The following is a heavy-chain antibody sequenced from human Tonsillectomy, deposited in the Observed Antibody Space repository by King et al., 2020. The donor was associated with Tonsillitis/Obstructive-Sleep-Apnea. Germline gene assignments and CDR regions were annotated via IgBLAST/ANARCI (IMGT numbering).Heavy chain of an antibody. CDR3: AHPQPYCTGGTCYSGPFDY. V-gene: IGHV2-5*02. CDR1: GFSLSTRGVG. J-gene: IGHJ4*02. CDR2: VYWDDDK. D-gene: IGHD2-15*01. Sequence: VTLKESGPTLVKPTQTLTLTCTFSGFSLSTRGVGVGWIRQPPGKALEWLALVYWDDDKRYSPSLKSRLTITKDTSKNQVVLTMTNMDPVDTVTYYCAHPQPYCTGGTCYSGPFDYWGQGTLVTVSS.